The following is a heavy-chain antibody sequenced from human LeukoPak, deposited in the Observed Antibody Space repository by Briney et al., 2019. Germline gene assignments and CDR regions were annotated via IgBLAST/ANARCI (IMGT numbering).Heavy chain of an antibody. J-gene: IGHJ6*03. CDR2: IYPGDSDT. Sequence: MLGGPWQFSGQGPGSTSTSYWIGGARRLPGKGLEWMGIIYPGDSDTRYRPSYQGQVTISADKSISTAYLQWSSLNAADTAMYYCARSSVGGKGYYYYYMDVWGKGTTVTVSS. CDR1: GSTSTSYW. V-gene: IGHV5-51*01. D-gene: IGHD6-19*01. CDR3: ARSSVGGKGYYYYYMDV.